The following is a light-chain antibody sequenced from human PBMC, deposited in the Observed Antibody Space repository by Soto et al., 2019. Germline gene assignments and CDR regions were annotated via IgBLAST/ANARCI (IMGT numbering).Light chain of an antibody. J-gene: IGKJ4*01. CDR2: DAS. CDR3: QQYDHLLT. Sequence: DIQMTQSPSSLSASVGDRVTITCQASQDITNYLNWYQQKPGKAPKLLIYDASNLETGVPSRFSGSGSGTDFTFTISSLQPEDIATYYCQQYDHLLTFGGGTKVEIE. CDR1: QDITNY. V-gene: IGKV1-33*01.